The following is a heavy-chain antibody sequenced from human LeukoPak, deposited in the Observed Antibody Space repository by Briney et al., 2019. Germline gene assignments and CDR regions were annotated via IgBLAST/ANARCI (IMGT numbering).Heavy chain of an antibody. CDR3: ARQKGRDKYTEVATPREFDY. J-gene: IGHJ4*02. Sequence: PSETLSLTCTVSGDSISGYYWSWIRQPAGKGLEWIGSIYYSGSSHYNPSLKSRVTISVDTSKKQFSLKVSSATAADTAVYYCARQKGRDKYTEVATPREFDYWGQGILVTVSS. V-gene: IGHV4-59*05. CDR1: GDSISGYY. CDR2: IYYSGSS. D-gene: IGHD2-15*01.